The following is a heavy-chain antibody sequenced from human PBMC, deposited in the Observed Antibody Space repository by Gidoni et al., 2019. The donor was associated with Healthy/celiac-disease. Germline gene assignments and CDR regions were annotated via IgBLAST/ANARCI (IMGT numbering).Heavy chain of an antibody. J-gene: IGHJ4*02. CDR2: ISSSSSYR. D-gene: IGHD3-9*01. CDR3: ASLTYYDILTGSRHFDY. Sequence: EVQLVESGGGLVKPGGSLRLSCAASGFTFSSYSMNWVRQAPGKGLEWVSSISSSSSYRYYADSVKGRFTISRDNAKNSLYLQMNSLRAEDTAVYYCASLTYYDILTGSRHFDYWGQGTLVTVSS. CDR1: GFTFSSYS. V-gene: IGHV3-21*01.